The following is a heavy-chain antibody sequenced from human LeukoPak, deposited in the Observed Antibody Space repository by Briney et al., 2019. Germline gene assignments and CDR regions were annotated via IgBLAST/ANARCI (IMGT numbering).Heavy chain of an antibody. D-gene: IGHD5-18*01. J-gene: IGHJ4*02. V-gene: IGHV3-30*18. CDR2: ISSDGSNK. CDR3: AKDQRRGYSYGFDY. Sequence: GNSLRLSCAVSGFSFSGYGTHWVRQAPGKGLEWMAVISSDGSNKYYADSVKSRFTISRDNSKNTLYLQMNSLRADDTAVYYCAKDQRRGYSYGFDYWGQGTLVTVSS. CDR1: GFSFSGYG.